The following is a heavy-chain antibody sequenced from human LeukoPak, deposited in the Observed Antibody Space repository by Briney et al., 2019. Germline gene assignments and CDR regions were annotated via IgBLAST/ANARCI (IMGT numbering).Heavy chain of an antibody. J-gene: IGHJ6*03. D-gene: IGHD6-19*01. CDR2: IRTYQGIT. V-gene: IGHV1-18*01. CDR3: ARVEQLQDHYYFYMDV. CDR1: GYTFTSYG. Sequence: ASVKVSCKASGYTFTSYGISWVRQAPGQGLEWMGWIRTYQGITKYAQELQGRVTMTTDTSTRTAFMGLRSLRSDDTAVYFCARVEQLQDHYYFYMDVWGKGTSVTVSS.